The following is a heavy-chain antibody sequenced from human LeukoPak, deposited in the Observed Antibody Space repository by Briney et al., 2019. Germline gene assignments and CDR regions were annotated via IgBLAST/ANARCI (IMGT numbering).Heavy chain of an antibody. V-gene: IGHV3-66*01. J-gene: IGHJ4*02. Sequence: GGSLRLSCAASAFAVSDNYVHWVRQAPGKGLEWVSLIYSGGGTDYADSVKDRFTISRDSSKNTLYLQMNSLRVEDTAVCYCATNSDLGYWGQGTLVTVSS. CDR2: IYSGGGT. D-gene: IGHD3-9*01. CDR1: AFAVSDNY. CDR3: ATNSDLGY.